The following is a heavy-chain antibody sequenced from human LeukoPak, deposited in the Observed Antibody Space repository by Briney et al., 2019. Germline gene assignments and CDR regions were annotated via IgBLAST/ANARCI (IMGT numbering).Heavy chain of an antibody. Sequence: GGSLRLSCAASGFSFNSAAMTWVRQAPGKGLEWVSLVSSSGANTYYADSVKGRFTISRDNSKNTVYLQMNSLRAEDTAIYYCAKDIQGSYWGQGALVTVSS. CDR2: VSSSGANT. D-gene: IGHD2-21*01. V-gene: IGHV3-23*01. CDR1: GFSFNSAA. CDR3: AKDIQGSY. J-gene: IGHJ4*02.